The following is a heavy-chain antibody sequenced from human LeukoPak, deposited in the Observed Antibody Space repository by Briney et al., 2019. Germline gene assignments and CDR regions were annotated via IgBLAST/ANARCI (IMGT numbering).Heavy chain of an antibody. CDR1: GGTFSSYA. CDR2: IIPIFGTA. V-gene: IGHV1-69*05. J-gene: IGHJ3*02. CDR3: AREWDYSGSYGGYAFDI. D-gene: IGHD1-26*01. Sequence: GASVKVSCKASGGTFSSYAISWVRQAPGQGLEWMGGIIPIFGTANYAQKFQGRVTITRDTSATTAYMELSNLRSEDMAVYYCAREWDYSGSYGGYAFDIWGQGTMVTVSS.